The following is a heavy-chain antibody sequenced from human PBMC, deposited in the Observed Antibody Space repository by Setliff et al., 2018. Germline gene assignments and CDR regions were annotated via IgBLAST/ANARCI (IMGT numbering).Heavy chain of an antibody. D-gene: IGHD3-16*01. CDR1: GYTLNNYA. CDR2: INTKTGNP. CDR3: ARDGGNGVDY. V-gene: IGHV7-4-1*02. Sequence: ASVKVSCKASGYTLNNYAMNWVRQAPGQGFEWMGRINTKTGNPTYAQDFTGRLVFSLDTSVNTAFVQISSLKAEDTAVYYCARDGGNGVDYWGQGTLVTVSS. J-gene: IGHJ4*02.